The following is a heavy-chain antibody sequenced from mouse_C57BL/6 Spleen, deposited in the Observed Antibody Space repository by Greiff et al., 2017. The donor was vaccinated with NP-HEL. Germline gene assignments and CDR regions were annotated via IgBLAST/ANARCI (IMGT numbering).Heavy chain of an antibody. CDR1: GYAFSSSW. CDR3: ARGLTGTRFAY. Sequence: QVQLKQSGPELVKPGASVKISCKASGYAFSSSWMNWVKQRPGKGLEWIGRIYPGDGDTNYNGKFKGKATLTADKSSSTAYMQLSSLTSEDSAVYFCARGLTGTRFAYWGQGTLVTVSA. V-gene: IGHV1-82*01. D-gene: IGHD4-1*01. J-gene: IGHJ3*01. CDR2: IYPGDGDT.